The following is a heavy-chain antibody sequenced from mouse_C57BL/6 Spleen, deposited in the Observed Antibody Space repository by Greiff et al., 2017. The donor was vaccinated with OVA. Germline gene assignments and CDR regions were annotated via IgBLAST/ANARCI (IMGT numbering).Heavy chain of an antibody. D-gene: IGHD6-2*01. Sequence: VKLQESGPELVKPGASVKISCKASGYAFSSSWMNWVKQRPGKGLEWIGRIYPGDGDTNYNGKFKGKATLTADKSSSTAYMQLSSLTSEDSAVYFCARSLVDYWGQGTTLTVSS. CDR2: IYPGDGDT. V-gene: IGHV1-82*01. CDR3: ARSLVDY. J-gene: IGHJ2*01. CDR1: GYAFSSSW.